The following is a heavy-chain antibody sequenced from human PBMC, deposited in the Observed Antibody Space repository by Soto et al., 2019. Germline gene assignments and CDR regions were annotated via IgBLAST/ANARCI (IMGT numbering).Heavy chain of an antibody. J-gene: IGHJ4*02. CDR1: AFTFSSYA. V-gene: IGHV3-23*01. D-gene: IGHD3-16*01. CDR3: ANCLGGYFDY. Sequence: PGGSLRLSCASPAFTFSSYAMSCVRQAPGKGLEWVSAISGSGGSTYYADSVKGRFTISRDNSKNTLYLQMNSLRAEDTDVYYCANCLGGYFDYWGQGTLVTVSS. CDR2: ISGSGGST.